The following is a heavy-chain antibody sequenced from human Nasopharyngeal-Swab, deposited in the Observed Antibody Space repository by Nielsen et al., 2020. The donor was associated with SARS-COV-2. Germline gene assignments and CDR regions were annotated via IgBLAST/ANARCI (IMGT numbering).Heavy chain of an antibody. Sequence: WGSLRLSCAASGFTFSSYGMHWVRQAPGKGLEWVAVIWYDGSNKYYADSVKGRFTISRDNSKNTLYLQMNSLRAEDTAVYYCARDFGIAAAGSDVDYWGQGTLVTVSS. CDR1: GFTFSSYG. J-gene: IGHJ4*02. D-gene: IGHD6-13*01. CDR2: IWYDGSNK. V-gene: IGHV3-33*01. CDR3: ARDFGIAAAGSDVDY.